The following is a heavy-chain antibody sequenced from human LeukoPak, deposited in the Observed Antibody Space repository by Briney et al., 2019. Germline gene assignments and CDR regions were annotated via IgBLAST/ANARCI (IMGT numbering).Heavy chain of an antibody. CDR3: ARDLGFYYFDY. J-gene: IGHJ4*02. D-gene: IGHD2/OR15-2a*01. Sequence: PSETLSLTCTVSGGSISSSSYYWGWIRQPPGKGLEWIGSIYYSGSTYYNPSLKSRVTISVDTSKNQFSLKLSSVTAADTAVYYCARDLGFYYFDYWGQGTLVTVSS. CDR2: IYYSGST. V-gene: IGHV4-39*07. CDR1: GGSISSSSYY.